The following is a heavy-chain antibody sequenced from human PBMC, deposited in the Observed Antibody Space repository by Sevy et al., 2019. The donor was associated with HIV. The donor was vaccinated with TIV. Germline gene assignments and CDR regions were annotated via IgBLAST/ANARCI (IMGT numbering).Heavy chain of an antibody. D-gene: IGHD3-22*01. J-gene: IGHJ3*01. CDR3: ARRVRNYYDSSGADDVFDV. Sequence: GGSLRLSCAASGFTFDDYGTSWVRQAPGKGLEWVSGINWNGGSTGYAESVKGRFTISRDNAKNSLYLQMNSLRAEDTALYYCARRVRNYYDSSGADDVFDVWGQGTMVTVSS. CDR1: GFTFDDYG. CDR2: INWNGGST. V-gene: IGHV3-20*04.